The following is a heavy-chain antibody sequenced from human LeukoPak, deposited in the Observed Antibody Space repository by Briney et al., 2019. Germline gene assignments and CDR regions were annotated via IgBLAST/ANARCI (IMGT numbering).Heavy chain of an antibody. CDR1: GYTLTELS. Sequence: GASVKVSCKVSGYTLTELSMHWVRQAPGKGLEWMGGFDPEDGETIYAQKFQGRVTITRDTSASTAYMELSSLRSEDTAVYYRARGSVNRNWFDPWGQGTLVTVSS. CDR2: FDPEDGET. J-gene: IGHJ5*02. V-gene: IGHV1-24*01. CDR3: ARGSVNRNWFDP. D-gene: IGHD1-14*01.